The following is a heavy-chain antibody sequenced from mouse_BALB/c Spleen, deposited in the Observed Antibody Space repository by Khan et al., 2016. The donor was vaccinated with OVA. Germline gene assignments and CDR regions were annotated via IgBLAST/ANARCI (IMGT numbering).Heavy chain of an antibody. CDR2: IYPGNVNT. Sequence: XQLQQSGPELVKPGASVRISCKASGYTFTDYYINWMKQRPGQGLDWIGWIYPGNVNTKYNEKFKDKATLTADKSSSTAYMQLSSLTSEDSAVYFCAREGYYGNYRAWFAYWGQGTLVTVSA. V-gene: IGHV1-84*01. CDR3: AREGYYGNYRAWFAY. J-gene: IGHJ3*01. CDR1: GYTFTDYY. D-gene: IGHD2-1*01.